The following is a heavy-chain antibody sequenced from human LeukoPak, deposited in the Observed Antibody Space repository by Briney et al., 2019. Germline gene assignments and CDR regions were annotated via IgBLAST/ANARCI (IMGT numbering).Heavy chain of an antibody. J-gene: IGHJ6*02. CDR1: GGSISSYY. Sequence: SETLSLTCTVSGGSISSYYWSWIRQPPGKGLEWIGYVYYSGSTNYNPSLKSRVTISVDTSKNQFSLKLSSVTAADAAVYYCARVGGTNYYYYGMDVWGQGTTVTVSS. CDR2: VYYSGST. V-gene: IGHV4-59*01. CDR3: ARVGGTNYYYYGMDV. D-gene: IGHD3-16*01.